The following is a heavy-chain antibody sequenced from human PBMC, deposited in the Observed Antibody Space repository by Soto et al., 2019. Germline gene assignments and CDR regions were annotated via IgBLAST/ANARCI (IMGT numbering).Heavy chain of an antibody. J-gene: IGHJ5*02. Sequence: EVQLLESGGGLVQPGGSLRLSCAASGFTFSSYAMSWVRQAPGEGLEWVSAISGSGGSTYYADSVKGRFTISRDNSKNTLYLQMNSLRAEDTAVYYCAKDGGSSSWYGWFDPWGQGTLVTVSS. D-gene: IGHD6-13*01. CDR1: GFTFSSYA. V-gene: IGHV3-23*01. CDR3: AKDGGSSSWYGWFDP. CDR2: ISGSGGST.